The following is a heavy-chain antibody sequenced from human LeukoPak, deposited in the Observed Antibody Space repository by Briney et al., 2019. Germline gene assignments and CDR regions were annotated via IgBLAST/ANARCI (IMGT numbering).Heavy chain of an antibody. Sequence: GASVKVSCKASGYTFTSYGISWVRQAPGQGLEWMGWISAYNGNTNYAQKLQGRVTMTTDTSTSTAYMELRSLRSDDTAVYYCARGGEDIVVVEEKKFDYWGQGTLVTVSS. J-gene: IGHJ4*02. D-gene: IGHD2-15*01. CDR3: ARGGEDIVVVEEKKFDY. CDR1: GYTFTSYG. V-gene: IGHV1-18*04. CDR2: ISAYNGNT.